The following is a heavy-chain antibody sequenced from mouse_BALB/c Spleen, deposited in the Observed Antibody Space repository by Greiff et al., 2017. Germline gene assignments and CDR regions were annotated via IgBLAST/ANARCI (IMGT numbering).Heavy chain of an antibody. CDR1: GYTFTSYW. D-gene: IGHD1-1*01. J-gene: IGHJ4*01. CDR2: IYPGSGST. Sequence: LQQPGSELVRPGASVKLSCKASGYTFTSYWMHWVKQRPGQGLEWIGNIYPGSGSTNYDEKFKSKATLTVDTSSSTAYMQLSSLTSEDSAVYYCTRWVLRSFMDYWGQGTSGTVTS. V-gene: IGHV1S22*01. CDR3: TRWVLRSFMDY.